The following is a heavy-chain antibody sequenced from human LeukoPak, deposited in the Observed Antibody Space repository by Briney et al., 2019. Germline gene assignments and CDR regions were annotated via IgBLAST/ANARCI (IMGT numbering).Heavy chain of an antibody. CDR1: GGSISSSYW. V-gene: IGHV4-4*02. Sequence: SETLSLTCDVFGGSISSSYWWSWVRQSPEKGLEWIGEIYQNGNTNYNPSLKSRVTVSIAKSKNQFSLHLSSVTAADTAVYFCARRDLWFGFFDYWGQGTLVTVSS. D-gene: IGHD3-10*01. CDR3: ARRDLWFGFFDY. J-gene: IGHJ4*02. CDR2: IYQNGNT.